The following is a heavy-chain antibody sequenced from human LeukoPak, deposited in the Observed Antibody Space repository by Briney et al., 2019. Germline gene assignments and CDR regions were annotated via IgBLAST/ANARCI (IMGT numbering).Heavy chain of an antibody. D-gene: IGHD3-22*01. CDR3: AREVTYYYDSSGYEDAFDI. J-gene: IGHJ3*02. V-gene: IGHV4-4*07. CDR2: INTSGST. Sequence: SETLSLTCTVSGGSISSYYWSWIRQPAGKGLEWIGRINTSGSTNYNPSLKSRVTMSVDTSKNQFSLKLSSVTAADTAVYYCAREVTYYYDSSGYEDAFDIWGQGTMVTVSS. CDR1: GGSISSYY.